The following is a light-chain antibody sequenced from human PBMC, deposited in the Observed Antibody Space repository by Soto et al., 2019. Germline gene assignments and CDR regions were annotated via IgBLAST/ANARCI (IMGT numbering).Light chain of an antibody. CDR2: SDT. CDR1: SSNIGSNY. CDR3: AAWDDSLSRPE. V-gene: IGLV1-47*02. Sequence: QSVLTQPPSASGTPGQRVTISCSGSSSNIGSNYVSWYQQLPGTAPQLLIYSDTQRPSGVPDRFSGSKSGASASLAISGLRSEDEADYYCAAWDDSLSRPEFGGGTKLTVL. J-gene: IGLJ2*01.